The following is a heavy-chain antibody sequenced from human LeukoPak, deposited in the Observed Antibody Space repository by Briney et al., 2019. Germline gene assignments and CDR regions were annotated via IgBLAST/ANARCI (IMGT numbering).Heavy chain of an antibody. CDR2: ISGSGSST. V-gene: IGHV3-23*01. Sequence: GGSLRLSCAASGFTFSSYDMSWVRQAPGKGLEWVSGISGSGSSTYYADSVKGRFTISRDNSKSTLYLQMNSLRAEDTAVHYCAKDRHAPGRYCSSTICFPFDPWGQGTLVTVSS. D-gene: IGHD2-2*01. J-gene: IGHJ5*02. CDR1: GFTFSSYD. CDR3: AKDRHAPGRYCSSTICFPFDP.